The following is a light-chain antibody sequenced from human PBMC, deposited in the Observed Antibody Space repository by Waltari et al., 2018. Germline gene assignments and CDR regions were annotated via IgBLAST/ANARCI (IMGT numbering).Light chain of an antibody. CDR3: MQAKFWPWT. CDR1: QGLVHTDGSTY. CDR2: QVS. J-gene: IGKJ1*01. Sequence: VMTQSPLTLPVTLGQPASISCRSAQGLVHTDGSTYVSWDQQRPGQSPRRLISQVSGRDSVVPDRFRGSGSGTDFTLEISRVEADDVGFYYCMQAKFWPWTFGQGTEVEIK. V-gene: IGKV2-30*02.